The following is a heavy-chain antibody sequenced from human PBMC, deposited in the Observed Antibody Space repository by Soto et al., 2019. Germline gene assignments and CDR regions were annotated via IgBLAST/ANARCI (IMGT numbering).Heavy chain of an antibody. D-gene: IGHD4-17*01. CDR1: GFTFTSSA. J-gene: IGHJ6*02. CDR2: IVVGSGNT. V-gene: IGHV1-58*01. Sequence: ASVKVSCKASGFTFTSSAVQWVRQARGQRLEWIGWIVVGSGNTNYAQKFQERVTITRDMSTSTAYMELSSLRSEDTAVYYCAAEGADYGLRSPGYYYGMDVWGQGTTVTVSS. CDR3: AAEGADYGLRSPGYYYGMDV.